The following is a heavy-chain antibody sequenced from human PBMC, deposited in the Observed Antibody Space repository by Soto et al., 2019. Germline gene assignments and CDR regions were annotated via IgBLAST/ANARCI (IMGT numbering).Heavy chain of an antibody. D-gene: IGHD5-12*01. V-gene: IGHV3-23*01. J-gene: IGHJ4*02. Sequence: GGSLRLSCAASGFTFSSYAMSWVRQAPGKGLEWVSAISGSGGSTYYADSVKGRFTISRDNSKNTLYLQMNSLRAEDTAVYYCAKDTGAGTEESGTEYSGFVDYWGQGTLVTVSS. CDR2: ISGSGGST. CDR1: GFTFSSYA. CDR3: AKDTGAGTEESGTEYSGFVDY.